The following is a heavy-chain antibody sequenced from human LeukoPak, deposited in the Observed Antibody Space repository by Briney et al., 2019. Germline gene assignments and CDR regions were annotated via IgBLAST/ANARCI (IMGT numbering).Heavy chain of an antibody. CDR1: GGSISSSSYY. J-gene: IGHJ5*02. CDR3: ARESCSSTSCYRPNWFDP. D-gene: IGHD2-2*01. Sequence: SETLSLTCTVSGGSISSSSYYWGWIRQPPGKGLEWIGSIYYSGSTYYNPSLKSRVTISVDTSKNQFSLKLSSVTAADTAVYYCARESCSSTSCYRPNWFDPWGQGTLVTVSS. V-gene: IGHV4-39*07. CDR2: IYYSGST.